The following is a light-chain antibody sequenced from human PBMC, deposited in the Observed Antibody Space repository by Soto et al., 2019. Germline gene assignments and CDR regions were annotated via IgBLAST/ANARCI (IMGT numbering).Light chain of an antibody. CDR2: EVS. Sequence: QSALTQPASVSGSPGQSITISCTGTSSDVGDYNFVSWYQQHPGKAPKLMIYEVSNQPSGVSNRFSGSKSGNTASLTISGLQAEDEADYYCSSYTTSSTWVFGGGTQLTVL. V-gene: IGLV2-14*01. CDR3: SSYTTSSTWV. CDR1: SSDVGDYNF. J-gene: IGLJ3*02.